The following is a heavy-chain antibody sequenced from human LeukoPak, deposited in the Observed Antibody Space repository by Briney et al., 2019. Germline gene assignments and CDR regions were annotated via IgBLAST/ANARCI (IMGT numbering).Heavy chain of an antibody. V-gene: IGHV6-1*01. CDR1: GDRVSSNSAA. D-gene: IGHD6-13*01. CDR2: TYSRSNWYN. CDR3: ARSPSVAVARTLFDY. Sequence: SQTLSLTCAISGDRVSSNSAAWNWIRQSPSRGFEWLGRTYSRSNWYNDYAVSVKGRITINPDTSKNQFSLQLNSVTPEDTAVYYCARSPSVAVARTLFDYWGQGTLVTVSS. J-gene: IGHJ4*02.